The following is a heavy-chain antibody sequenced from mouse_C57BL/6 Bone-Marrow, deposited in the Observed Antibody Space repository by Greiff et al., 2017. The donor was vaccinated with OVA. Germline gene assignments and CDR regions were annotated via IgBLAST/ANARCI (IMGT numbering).Heavy chain of an antibody. Sequence: VKLQESGAELARPGASVKLSCKASGYTFTSYGISWVKQRTGQGLEWIGEIYPRSGNTYYNEKFKGKATLTADKSSSTAYMELRSLTSEDSAVYFCARPYDGLPPDYWGQGTTLTVSS. CDR1: GYTFTSYG. CDR2: IYPRSGNT. D-gene: IGHD2-3*01. CDR3: ARPYDGLPPDY. V-gene: IGHV1-81*01. J-gene: IGHJ2*01.